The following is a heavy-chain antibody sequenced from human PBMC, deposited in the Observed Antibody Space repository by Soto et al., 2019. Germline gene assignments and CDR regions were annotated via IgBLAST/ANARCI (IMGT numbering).Heavy chain of an antibody. Sequence: TLSLTCTVSGGSISSYYWSWIRQPPGKGLEWIGYIYYSGSTNYNPSLKSRVTISVDTSKNQFSLKLSSVTAADTAVYYCARGDYVWGSYRPPRYFDYWGQGTLVTVSS. CDR3: ARGDYVWGSYRPPRYFDY. V-gene: IGHV4-59*01. J-gene: IGHJ4*02. CDR2: IYYSGST. D-gene: IGHD3-16*02. CDR1: GGSISSYY.